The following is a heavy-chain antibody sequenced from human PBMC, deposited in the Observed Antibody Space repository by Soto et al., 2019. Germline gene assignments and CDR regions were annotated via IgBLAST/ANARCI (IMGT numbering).Heavy chain of an antibody. CDR1: VFKFSNYA. D-gene: IGHD3-16*01. J-gene: IGHJ4*02. Sequence: GGSLRLSCAASVFKFSNYAMSWVRRAPGKGLEWVSLISATGGGTYYADSVKGRFTISRDNSHNTLYLQVHSLTAEDTAVYYCAKDRRAGGNSAFYFDFWGQGAQVTVSS. CDR2: ISATGGGT. CDR3: AKDRRAGGNSAFYFDF. V-gene: IGHV3-23*01.